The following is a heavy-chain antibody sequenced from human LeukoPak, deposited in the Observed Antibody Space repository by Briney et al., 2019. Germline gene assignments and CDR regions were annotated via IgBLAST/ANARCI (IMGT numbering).Heavy chain of an antibody. D-gene: IGHD3-22*01. V-gene: IGHV1-2*02. J-gene: IGHJ4*02. CDR2: INPNSGGT. CDR3: ARVVIPESYYYDSSGYYPSPVDY. CDR1: GYTFTDYY. Sequence: ASVKVSCKASGYTFTDYYMHWVRQAPGQGLEWMGWINPNSGGTNYAQKLQGRVTMTTDTSTSTAYMELRSLRSDDTAVYYCARVVIPESYYYDSSGYYPSPVDYWGQGTLVTVSS.